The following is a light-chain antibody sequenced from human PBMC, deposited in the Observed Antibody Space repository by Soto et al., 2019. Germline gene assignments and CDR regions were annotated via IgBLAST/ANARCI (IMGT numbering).Light chain of an antibody. CDR2: VAS. Sequence: DIQMTQSPSSLSASVGDRVTITCRASQGISNYVAWYQQKPGKVPRLLIYVASTLQSGVPSRFSGSGSGTDFTLTISSLQPEDVATYYFQKYNSAPLTFGGGTMVEIK. CDR1: QGISNY. J-gene: IGKJ4*01. V-gene: IGKV1-27*01. CDR3: QKYNSAPLT.